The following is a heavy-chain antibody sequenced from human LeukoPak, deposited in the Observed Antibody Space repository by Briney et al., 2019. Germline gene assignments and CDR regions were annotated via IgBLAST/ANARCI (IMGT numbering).Heavy chain of an antibody. CDR3: AKEGGGDYGDYGIDY. CDR2: IYYSGST. D-gene: IGHD4-17*01. V-gene: IGHV4-59*01. Sequence: SETLSLTCTVSGGSISSYYWSWIRQPPGKGLEWIGYIYYSGSTNYNPSLKSRVTISVDTSKNQFSLKLSSVTAADTAVYYCAKEGGGDYGDYGIDYWGQGTLVTVSS. CDR1: GGSISSYY. J-gene: IGHJ4*02.